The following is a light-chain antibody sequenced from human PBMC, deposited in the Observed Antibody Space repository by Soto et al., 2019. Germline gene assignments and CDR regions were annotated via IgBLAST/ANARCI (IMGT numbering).Light chain of an antibody. J-gene: IGLJ2*01. CDR1: KLGNKY. CDR2: QNT. Sequence: SYELTQPPSVSVSPGQTASITCSGDKLGNKYACWYQQKPGQSPVLVLYQNTKRPSGIPERFSGSNSGNTATLTISGTQAMDEADYYCQAWDRSLVVFGGGTQLTVL. CDR3: QAWDRSLVV. V-gene: IGLV3-1*01.